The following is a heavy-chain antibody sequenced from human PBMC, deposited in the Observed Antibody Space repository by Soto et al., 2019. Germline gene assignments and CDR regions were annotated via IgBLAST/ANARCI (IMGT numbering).Heavy chain of an antibody. CDR1: GFTFSTYAM. D-gene: IGHD2-2*01. V-gene: IGHV4-4*02. Sequence: VQLLESGGGFVQPGGSLRLSCAASGFTFSTYAMSWVRQSPGKGLEWIGEIYHSGSTNYNPSLKSRVTISVDKSKNQFSLKLSSVTAADTAVYYCAMSAYCSSTSGCGSTYSYYYYMDVWGKGTTVTVSS. CDR3: AMSAYCSSTSGCGSTYSYYYYMDV. CDR2: IYHSGST. J-gene: IGHJ6*03.